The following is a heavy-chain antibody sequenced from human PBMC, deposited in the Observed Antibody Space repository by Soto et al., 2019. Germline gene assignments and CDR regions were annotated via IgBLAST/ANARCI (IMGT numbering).Heavy chain of an antibody. CDR1: SGSISSSNW. D-gene: IGHD3-10*01. CDR2: IYHSGST. Sequence: PSETLSLTCAVSSGSISSSNWWSWVRQPPGKGLEWIGEIYHSGSTNYNPSLKSRVTISVDKSKNQFSLKLSSVTAADTAVYYCARERVVRGVYFDYWGQGTLVTVSS. V-gene: IGHV4-4*02. CDR3: ARERVVRGVYFDY. J-gene: IGHJ4*02.